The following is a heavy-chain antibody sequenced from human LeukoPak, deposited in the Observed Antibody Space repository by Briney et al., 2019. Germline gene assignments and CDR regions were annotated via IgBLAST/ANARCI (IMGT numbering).Heavy chain of an antibody. V-gene: IGHV3-30*04. D-gene: IGHD6-13*01. CDR1: GFTFSSYA. CDR3: ARDPAAAGIVDY. Sequence: GGSLRLSCAASGFTFSSYAMHWVRQAPGKGLGWVAVISYDGSNKYYADSVKGRFTIPRDNSKNTLYLQMNSLRAEDTAVYYCARDPAAAGIVDYWGQGTLVTVSS. CDR2: ISYDGSNK. J-gene: IGHJ4*02.